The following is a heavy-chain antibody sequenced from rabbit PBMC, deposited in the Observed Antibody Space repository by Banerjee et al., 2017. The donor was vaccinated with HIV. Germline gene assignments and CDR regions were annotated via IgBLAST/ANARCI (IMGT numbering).Heavy chain of an antibody. J-gene: IGHJ6*01. Sequence: QSLEESGGDLVKPGGTLTLTCTASGFTLSSYWICWVRQAPGKGPEWIACIYAGDGSTDYASWAKGRFTISKTSSTTVTLQMTSLTAADTATYFCARSNTYYGMDLWGPGTLVTVS. CDR1: GFTLSSYW. CDR3: ARSNTYYGMDL. V-gene: IGHV1S40*01. CDR2: IYAGDGST.